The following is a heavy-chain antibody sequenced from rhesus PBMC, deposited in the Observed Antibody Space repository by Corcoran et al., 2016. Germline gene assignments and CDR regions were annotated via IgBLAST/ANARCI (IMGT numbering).Heavy chain of an antibody. CDR1: GSTFTDYS. CDR2: GDPEVGEA. V-gene: IGHV1-111*01. Sequence: EVQLVQSGAAVKKPGASVTISCKASGSTFTDYSLHWVRQAPGKGLERMGRGDPEVGEANNAQKCQDRGNITEETAKDTAYMELSSLRSEDTAMYYCATGGRYNRFDVWGPGVLVTVSS. CDR3: ATGGRYNRFDV. J-gene: IGHJ5-1*01. D-gene: IGHD1-1-1*01.